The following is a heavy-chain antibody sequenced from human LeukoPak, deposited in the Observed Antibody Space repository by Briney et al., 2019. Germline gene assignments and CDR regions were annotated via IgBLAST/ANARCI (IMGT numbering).Heavy chain of an antibody. CDR1: GGSISSYY. CDR3: ARSAIEQGYYYDSSGYFWY. V-gene: IGHV4-59*01. J-gene: IGHJ4*02. D-gene: IGHD3-22*01. Sequence: SETLSLTCTVSGGSISSYYWSWLRQPPGKGLEWIGYIYYSGSTNYNPSLKSRVTISVDTSKNQFSLKLSSVTAADTAVYYCARSAIEQGYYYDSSGYFWYWGQGTLVTVSS. CDR2: IYYSGST.